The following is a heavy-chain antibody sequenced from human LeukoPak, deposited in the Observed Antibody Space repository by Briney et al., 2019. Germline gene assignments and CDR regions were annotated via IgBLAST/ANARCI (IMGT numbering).Heavy chain of an antibody. Sequence: SETLSLTCTVSGGSISGSSYYWGWIRQPPGKGLEWIGSIYYSGSTYYNPSLKSRATITVDTTNNQFSLKLSSVTAADTAVYDCARGGSSSWYPTPDAFDIWGQGTMVTVSS. V-gene: IGHV4-39*07. CDR3: ARGGSSSWYPTPDAFDI. CDR2: IYYSGST. CDR1: GGSISGSSYY. D-gene: IGHD6-13*01. J-gene: IGHJ3*02.